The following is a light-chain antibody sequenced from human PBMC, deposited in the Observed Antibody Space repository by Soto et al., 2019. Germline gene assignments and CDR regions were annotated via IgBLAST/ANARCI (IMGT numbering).Light chain of an antibody. V-gene: IGLV2-14*01. Sequence: QSITISCTGTSNDVGIYNSVSWFQHHPGKGPKLVIYDVSNRPSGVSNRFSGSKSGNTASLTISGLQAEDEADYHCSSYTISSTYVFGTGTKVTVL. J-gene: IGLJ1*01. CDR2: DVS. CDR1: SNDVGIYNS. CDR3: SSYTISSTYV.